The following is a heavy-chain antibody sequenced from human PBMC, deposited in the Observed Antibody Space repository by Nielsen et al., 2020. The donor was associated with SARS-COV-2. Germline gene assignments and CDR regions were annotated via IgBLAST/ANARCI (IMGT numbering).Heavy chain of an antibody. V-gene: IGHV3-23*01. CDR1: GFNISTYA. D-gene: IGHD6-19*01. J-gene: IGHJ4*02. CDR3: AKRSGYTSGWYGDY. Sequence: GESLKISCVVSGFNISTYAMSWVRQAPGKGLEWVSAISASPYYADSVKGRFTISRDNSKNTLYLQMNSLRAEDTAVYYCAKRSGYTSGWYGDYWGQGTLVTVSS. CDR2: ISASP.